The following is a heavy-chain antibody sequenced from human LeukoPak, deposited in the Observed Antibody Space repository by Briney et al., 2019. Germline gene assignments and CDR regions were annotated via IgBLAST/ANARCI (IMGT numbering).Heavy chain of an antibody. Sequence: ASVKVSCKASGYTFTSYGISWVRQAPGQGLEWMGWMSAYNGNTNQAQKLQGRVTMTTDTSTSTAYMELRSLRSDDTAVYYCARDRPIFGVVIIQGENNWFDPWGQGTLVTVSS. D-gene: IGHD3-3*01. V-gene: IGHV1-18*01. CDR3: ARDRPIFGVVIIQGENNWFDP. CDR2: MSAYNGNT. CDR1: GYTFTSYG. J-gene: IGHJ5*02.